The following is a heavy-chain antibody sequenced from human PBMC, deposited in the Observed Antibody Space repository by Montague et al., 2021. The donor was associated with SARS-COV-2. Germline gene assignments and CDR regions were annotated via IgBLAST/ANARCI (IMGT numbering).Heavy chain of an antibody. CDR1: GGSISSINW. D-gene: IGHD2-2*01. CDR2: IYHSGST. J-gene: IGHJ6*02. CDR3: ARVRAVPAAMRIFSLGRSYYGMDV. V-gene: IGHV4-4*02. Sequence: SETLSLTCVVSGGSISSINWWSWVRQPPGKGLEWIGEIYHSGSTNYNPSLKSRVTISVDTSKNQFSLKLSSVTAADTAVYYCARVRAVPAAMRIFSLGRSYYGMDVWGQGTTVTVS.